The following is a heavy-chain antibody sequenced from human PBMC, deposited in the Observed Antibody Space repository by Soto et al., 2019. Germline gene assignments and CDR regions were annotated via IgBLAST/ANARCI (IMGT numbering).Heavy chain of an antibody. V-gene: IGHV4-39*01. CDR2: IYYSGST. CDR3: ARTYYYDSSGYYYFDY. D-gene: IGHD3-22*01. J-gene: IGHJ4*02. Sequence: PSETLSLTCTVSGGSISSSSYYWGWIRQPPGKGLEWIGSIYYSGSTYYNPSLKSRVTISVDTSKNQFSLKLSSVTAADTAVYYCARTYYYDSSGYYYFDYWGQGTLVTSPQ. CDR1: GGSISSSSYY.